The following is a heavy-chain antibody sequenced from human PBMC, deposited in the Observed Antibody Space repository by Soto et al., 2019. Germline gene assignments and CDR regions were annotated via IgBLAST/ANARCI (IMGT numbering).Heavy chain of an antibody. V-gene: IGHV1-69*12. Sequence: QVQLVQSGAEVKKPESSVKVSCKAPGGTFSTYAISWVRQAPGQGLEWMGGIIPMFGTANYAQRFQDRVTISADESTNTVYMEMRSLRSADTAVYFCARGIQLWLRRINDGYSGWGQGTLVTVSS. CDR3: ARGIQLWLRRINDGYSG. D-gene: IGHD5-18*01. J-gene: IGHJ4*02. CDR2: IIPMFGTA. CDR1: GGTFSTYA.